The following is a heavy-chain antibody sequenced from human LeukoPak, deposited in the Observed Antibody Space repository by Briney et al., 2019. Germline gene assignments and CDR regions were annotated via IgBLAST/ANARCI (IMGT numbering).Heavy chain of an antibody. CDR2: ISGSGDHT. D-gene: IGHD2-15*01. V-gene: IGHV3-23*01. CDR1: GFTFSSYT. J-gene: IGHJ4*02. CDR3: AIIPQVGIVAVPNFYY. Sequence: GGSLRLSCAASGFTFSSYTMNWVRQAPGRGLEWVSIISGSGDHTKYAEAVKGRFPIYSDNHKHTRYQQIESLRHEDTAVYYCAIIPQVGIVAVPNFYYWGQGTLVTVP.